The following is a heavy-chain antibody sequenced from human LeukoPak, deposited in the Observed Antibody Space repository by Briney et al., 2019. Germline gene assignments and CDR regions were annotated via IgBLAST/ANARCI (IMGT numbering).Heavy chain of an antibody. CDR3: ASQGAVVPAAMPY. CDR1: GYTFTGHY. Sequence: ASVKVSCKTSGYTFTGHYMHWVRQAPGQGLEWMGWINPNSGGPNYAQKFQGRVTMTRDTSINTAYMDLSRLRSDDTAVYYCASQGAVVPAAMPYWGQGTLVTVSS. D-gene: IGHD2-2*01. J-gene: IGHJ4*02. CDR2: INPNSGGP. V-gene: IGHV1-2*02.